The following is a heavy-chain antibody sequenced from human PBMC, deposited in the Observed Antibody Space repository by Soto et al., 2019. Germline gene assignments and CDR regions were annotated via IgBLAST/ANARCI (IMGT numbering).Heavy chain of an antibody. V-gene: IGHV1-69*13. CDR1: GGTFSSYA. D-gene: IGHD5-12*01. CDR2: IIPIFGTA. Sequence: SVKVSCKASGGTFSSYAISWVRQAPGQGLEWMGGIIPIFGTANYAQKFQGRVTITADESTSTAYMELCSLRSEDTAVYYCERDSGYDPSGLTFDYSGQGTLVTVYS. CDR3: ERDSGYDPSGLTFDY. J-gene: IGHJ4*02.